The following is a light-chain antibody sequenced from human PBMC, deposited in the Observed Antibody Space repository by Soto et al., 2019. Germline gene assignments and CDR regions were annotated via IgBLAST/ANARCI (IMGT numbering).Light chain of an antibody. Sequence: DIQMTQSPSTLSGSVGDRVTITCQASQTISSWLAWYQQKPGRAPKLLIYDASTLESGVPSRFRGSRSGTEFTLTVSSLQPEDFATYYCLQDHDDSWTFGQGTKVDIK. CDR2: DAS. J-gene: IGKJ1*01. CDR3: LQDHDDSWT. V-gene: IGKV1-5*01. CDR1: QTISSW.